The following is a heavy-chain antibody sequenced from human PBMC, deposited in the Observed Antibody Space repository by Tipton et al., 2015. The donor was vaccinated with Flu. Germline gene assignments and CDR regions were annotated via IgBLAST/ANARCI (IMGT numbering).Heavy chain of an antibody. V-gene: IGHV4-4*07. CDR1: GDSISSYY. D-gene: IGHD2-15*01. Sequence: TLSLTCTVSGDSISSYYWSWIRQPAGKGLEWLGRIYTSGSTNYNPSLKSRVTMSGDTSKNQFSRKLSSVTAADTAVYYCARGPCSGGNCYVKGAFDIWGQGTMVTVSS. J-gene: IGHJ3*02. CDR2: IYTSGST. CDR3: ARGPCSGGNCYVKGAFDI.